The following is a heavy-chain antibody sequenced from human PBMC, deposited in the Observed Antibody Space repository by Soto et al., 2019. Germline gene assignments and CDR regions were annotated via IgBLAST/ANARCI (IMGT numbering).Heavy chain of an antibody. CDR2: ISGSGGST. CDR3: AKDFWAYCSGGSCYSWAYGMDV. D-gene: IGHD2-15*01. Sequence: PGGSLRLSCAASGFTFSSYAMSWVRQAPGKGLEWVSAISGSGGSTYYADSVKGRFTISRDNSKNTLYLQMNSLRAEDTAVYYCAKDFWAYCSGGSCYSWAYGMDVWGHGTTVTVSS. J-gene: IGHJ6*02. CDR1: GFTFSSYA. V-gene: IGHV3-23*01.